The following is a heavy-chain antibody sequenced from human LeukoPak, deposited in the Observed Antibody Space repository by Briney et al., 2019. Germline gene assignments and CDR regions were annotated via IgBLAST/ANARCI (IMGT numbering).Heavy chain of an antibody. Sequence: GGSLRLSCATSGFTFSNYAMSWVRQAPGKGLEWVSSISSSSSYIYYADSVKGRFTISRDNAKNSLYLQMNSLRAEDTAVYYCARDQTYYYDSSGYRDAFDIWGQGTMVTVSS. CDR1: GFTFSNYA. V-gene: IGHV3-21*01. J-gene: IGHJ3*02. CDR3: ARDQTYYYDSSGYRDAFDI. CDR2: ISSSSSYI. D-gene: IGHD3-22*01.